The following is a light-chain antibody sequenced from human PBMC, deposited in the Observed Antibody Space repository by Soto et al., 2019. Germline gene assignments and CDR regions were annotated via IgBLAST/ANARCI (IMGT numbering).Light chain of an antibody. CDR2: GVS. V-gene: IGKV3-20*01. Sequence: EIVLTQSPGTLSLSAGERATLSYRASQTVSSSYLAWYQHKPGQAPRLLIYGVSSRATGIPDRFSGSGSGRHFTLIISRLEPEDFAVYYCHQYGTSPKTFGQGTKVEIK. CDR3: HQYGTSPKT. J-gene: IGKJ1*01. CDR1: QTVSSSY.